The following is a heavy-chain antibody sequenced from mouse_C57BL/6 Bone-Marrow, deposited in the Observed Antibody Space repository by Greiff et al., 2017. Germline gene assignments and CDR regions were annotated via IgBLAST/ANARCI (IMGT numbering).Heavy chain of an antibody. CDR1: GYTFTSYT. D-gene: IGHD1-1*01. CDR3: ARQGYYGRSLAMDY. Sequence: QVHVKQSGAELARPGASVKMSCKASGYTFTSYTMHWVKQRPGQGLEWIGYINPSSGYTKYNQKFKDKATLTADKSSSTAYMQLSSLTSEDSAVYYCARQGYYGRSLAMDYWGQGTSVTVSS. J-gene: IGHJ4*01. V-gene: IGHV1-4*01. CDR2: INPSSGYT.